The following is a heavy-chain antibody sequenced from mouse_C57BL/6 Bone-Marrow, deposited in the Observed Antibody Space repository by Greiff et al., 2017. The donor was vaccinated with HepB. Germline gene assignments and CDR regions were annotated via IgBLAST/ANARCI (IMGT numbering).Heavy chain of an antibody. CDR2: ISSGSSTI. Sequence: EVQGVESGGGLVKPGGSLKLSCAASGFTFSDYGMHWVRQAPEKGLEWVAYISSGSSTIYYADTVKGRFTIARDNAKNTLFMQMTSLRSEDTAMFYCARPPSLAMDDWGQGTSVTVSS. CDR3: ARPPSLAMDD. J-gene: IGHJ4*01. CDR1: GFTFSDYG. V-gene: IGHV5-17*01.